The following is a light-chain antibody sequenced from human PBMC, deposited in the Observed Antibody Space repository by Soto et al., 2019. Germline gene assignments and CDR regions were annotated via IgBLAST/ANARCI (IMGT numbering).Light chain of an antibody. V-gene: IGLV2-14*03. J-gene: IGLJ2*01. CDR1: RSDVDGYKF. CDR3: SSYTIGGTVV. CDR2: DVN. Sequence: QSALTQPASVSGSPGQSITMSCTGTRSDVDGYKFVSWYQQHPGKAPKLIIYDVNNRPSGVSNRFSGSKSGSTASLTISGLQAEDEADYYCSSYTIGGTVVFGGGTKLTVL.